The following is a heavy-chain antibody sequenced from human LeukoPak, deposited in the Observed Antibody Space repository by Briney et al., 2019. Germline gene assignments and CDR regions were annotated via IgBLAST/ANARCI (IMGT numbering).Heavy chain of an antibody. CDR1: GYSISSGYY. V-gene: IGHV4-38-2*01. CDR3: ARGGSDYYNYYYYYMDV. CDR2: IYHSGST. D-gene: IGHD3-3*01. J-gene: IGHJ6*03. Sequence: SETLSLTCAVSGYSISSGYYWGWIRQPPGRGREWIGIIYHSGSTYYNPSLKSRVTVSVDTSKNQFSLKLSSVTAADTAVYYCARGGSDYYNYYYYYMDVWGKGTTVTVS.